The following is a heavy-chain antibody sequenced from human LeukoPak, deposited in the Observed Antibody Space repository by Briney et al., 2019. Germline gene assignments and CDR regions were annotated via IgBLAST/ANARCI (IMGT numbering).Heavy chain of an antibody. D-gene: IGHD1-26*01. CDR3: TSIVGTPNAFDI. CDR2: INPNSGGT. J-gene: IGHJ3*02. V-gene: IGHV1-2*02. Sequence: ASVKVSCKASGYTFTGYYMHWVRQAPGQGLEWMGWINPNSGGTNYAQKFQGRVTMTRDTSISTAYMELSRPTSDDTAVYYCTSIVGTPNAFDIWGQGTMVTVSS. CDR1: GYTFTGYY.